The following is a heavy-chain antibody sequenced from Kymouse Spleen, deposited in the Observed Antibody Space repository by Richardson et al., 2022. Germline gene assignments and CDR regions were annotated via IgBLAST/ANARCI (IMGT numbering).Heavy chain of an antibody. D-gene: IGHD6-13*01. CDR1: GFTFSSYW. CDR3: ARERGIAAAGTDYYYYGMDV. V-gene: IGHV3-7*01. CDR2: IKQDGSEK. J-gene: IGHJ6*02. Sequence: EVQLVESGGGLVQPGGSLRLSCAASGFTFSSYWMSWVRQAPGKGLEWVANIKQDGSEKYYVDSVKGRFTISRDNAKNSLYLQMNSLRAEDTAVYYCARERGIAAAGTDYYYYGMDVWGQGTTVTVSS.